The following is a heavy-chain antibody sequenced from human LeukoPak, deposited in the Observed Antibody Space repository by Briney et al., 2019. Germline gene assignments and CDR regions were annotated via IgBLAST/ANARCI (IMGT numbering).Heavy chain of an antibody. D-gene: IGHD2-2*01. V-gene: IGHV3-23*01. CDR2: ISGSGGST. J-gene: IGHJ6*03. CDR3: AKGSYCSSTSCSRQDYYMDV. CDR1: GFTFSSYA. Sequence: GGSLRLSCAASGFTFSSYAMSWVRQAPGQGLEWVSAISGSGGSTYYADSVKGRFTISRDNSKNTLYLQMNSLRAEDTAVYYCAKGSYCSSTSCSRQDYYMDVWGKGTTVTVSS.